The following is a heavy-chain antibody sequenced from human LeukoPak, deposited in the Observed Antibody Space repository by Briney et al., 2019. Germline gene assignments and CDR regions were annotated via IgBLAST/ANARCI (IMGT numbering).Heavy chain of an antibody. CDR1: GFTFSSYA. J-gene: IGHJ4*02. CDR2: ISGSGGGT. CDR3: AKTTNTVTTWALDY. D-gene: IGHD4-17*01. Sequence: GGSLRLSCAASGFTFSSYAMSWVRQAPGKGLEWVSAISGSGGGTYYADSVKGRFTISRDNSKNTLYLQMNSLRAEDTAVYYCAKTTNTVTTWALDYWGQGTLVTVSS. V-gene: IGHV3-23*01.